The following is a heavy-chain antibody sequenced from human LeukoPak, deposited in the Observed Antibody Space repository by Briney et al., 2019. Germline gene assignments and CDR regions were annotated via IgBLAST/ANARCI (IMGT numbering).Heavy chain of an antibody. CDR2: IYSGGST. J-gene: IGHJ4*02. D-gene: IGHD3-22*01. CDR1: GFTVSSNY. CDR3: AKRGVVIRVILVGFHKDAYYFDS. V-gene: IGHV3-53*04. Sequence: GGSLRLSCAASGFTVSSNYMSWVRQAPGKGLEGVSVIYSGGSTYYADAVKGRFTISRHNSKHTLYLQMNSLRAEDTAVYFCAKRGVVIRVILVGFHKDAYYFDSWGQGALLTVPS.